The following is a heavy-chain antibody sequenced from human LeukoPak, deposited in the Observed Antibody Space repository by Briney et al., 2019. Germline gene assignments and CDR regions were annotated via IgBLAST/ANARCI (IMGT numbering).Heavy chain of an antibody. D-gene: IGHD3-3*01. CDR3: ASYLEWLLYFDY. V-gene: IGHV4-39*01. CDR1: GGSISSSSYY. J-gene: IGHJ4*02. CDR2: IYYSGST. Sequence: PSETLSLTCTVSGGSISSSSYYWGWIRQPPGKGLEWIGSIYYSGSTYYNPSLKSRVTISVDTSKNQFSLKLSSVTAADTAVYYCASYLEWLLYFDYWGQGTLVTVSS.